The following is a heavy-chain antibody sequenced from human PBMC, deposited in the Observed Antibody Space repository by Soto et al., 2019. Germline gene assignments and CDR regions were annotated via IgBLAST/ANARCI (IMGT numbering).Heavy chain of an antibody. D-gene: IGHD1-26*01. CDR3: AKELSWGQCDY. CDR2: IKTDGTAT. CDR1: GFTFSSYW. Sequence: EVQLVESGGGLIQPGGSLRLSCAASGFTFSSYWMHWVRQDPGKGLVWVSSIKTDGTATQYADSVKGRFTVSRANAKNTLYLQMHSLRAEDTAVYYCAKELSWGQCDYWGQGTLVTVSS. J-gene: IGHJ4*02. V-gene: IGHV3-74*03.